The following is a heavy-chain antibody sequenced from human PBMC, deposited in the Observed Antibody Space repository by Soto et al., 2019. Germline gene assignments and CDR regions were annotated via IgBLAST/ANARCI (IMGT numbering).Heavy chain of an antibody. J-gene: IGHJ4*02. V-gene: IGHV3-30*18. Sequence: PGASLRLSCAASGFNFSSYRVHWVRQAPGKGLEWVAVISYDGSNKYYADSVKGRFTISRDNSKNTLYLQMNSLRAEDTAVYYCAKLRGNRYFDYWGQGTLVTVSS. CDR2: ISYDGSNK. CDR1: GFNFSSYR. D-gene: IGHD1-1*01. CDR3: AKLRGNRYFDY.